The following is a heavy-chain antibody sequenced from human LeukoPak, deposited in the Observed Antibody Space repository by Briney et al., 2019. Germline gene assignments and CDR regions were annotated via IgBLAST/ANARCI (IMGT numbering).Heavy chain of an antibody. D-gene: IGHD6-6*01. J-gene: IGHJ4*02. CDR2: INHSGST. CDR3: ARGRGSSYFDY. Sequence: PSETPSLTCAVYGGSFSGYYWSWIRQPPGKGLEWIGEINHSGSTNYNPSLKSRVTISVDTSKNQFSLKLSSVTAADTAVYYCARGRGSSYFDYWGQGTLVTVSS. CDR1: GGSFSGYY. V-gene: IGHV4-34*01.